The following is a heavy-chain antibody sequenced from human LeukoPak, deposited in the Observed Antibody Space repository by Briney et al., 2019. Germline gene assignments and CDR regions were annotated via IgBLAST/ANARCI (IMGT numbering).Heavy chain of an antibody. D-gene: IGHD3-3*01. CDR2: IKQDGSER. CDR1: GFTFSIYW. V-gene: IGHV3-7*01. CDR3: ARAAIFGVAPAGMAFDI. Sequence: GGSLRLSCAASGFTFSIYWMSWVRQAPGKGLEWVANIKQDGSERYYVDSVKGRFTLSRDNAKNSLYLQMNSLRAGDTAVYYCARAAIFGVAPAGMAFDIWGQGTMVTVSS. J-gene: IGHJ3*02.